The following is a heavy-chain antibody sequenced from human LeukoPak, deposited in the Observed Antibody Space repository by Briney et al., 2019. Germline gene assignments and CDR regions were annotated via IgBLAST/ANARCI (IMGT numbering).Heavy chain of an antibody. CDR1: GFSFSTYG. CDR2: IRYDGSND. D-gene: IGHD3-22*01. J-gene: IGHJ4*02. Sequence: GGSLRLSCAASGFSFSTYGMHWVRQAPRKRLEWVAFIRYDGSNDYYADSVKGRFTISRDNSKNTLYLQMNSLRAEDTALYYCAKDQSYSDSSGYQYYFVYWGQGTMVTVSS. CDR3: AKDQSYSDSSGYQYYFVY. V-gene: IGHV3-30*02.